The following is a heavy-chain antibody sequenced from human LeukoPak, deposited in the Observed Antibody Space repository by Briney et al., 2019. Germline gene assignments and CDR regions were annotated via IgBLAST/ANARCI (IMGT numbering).Heavy chain of an antibody. Sequence: ASVKVSCKASGYTFTGYYMHWVRQAPGQGLEWMGWVNPNSGGTNYAQKFQGRVTMTRDTSISTAYMELSRLRSDDTAVYYCARDLPWSWITMVRGVPSDAFDIWGQGTMVTVSP. CDR1: GYTFTGYY. CDR2: VNPNSGGT. J-gene: IGHJ3*02. CDR3: ARDLPWSWITMVRGVPSDAFDI. V-gene: IGHV1-2*02. D-gene: IGHD3-10*01.